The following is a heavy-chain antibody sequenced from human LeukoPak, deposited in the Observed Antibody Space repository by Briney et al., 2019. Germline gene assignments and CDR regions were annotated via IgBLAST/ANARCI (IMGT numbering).Heavy chain of an antibody. D-gene: IGHD3-10*01. CDR2: INGSGVNT. CDR3: ARAKPTMSMVRGVPLLREVAAFEL. CDR1: GFTFSSYG. Sequence: GGTLRLSCAASGFTFSSYGMTWVRQAPGKGLEWVSAINGSGVNTYYADPVKGRFTISRDNYKNTLYLQMNRLRFEDTAVYYCARAKPTMSMVRGVPLLREVAAFELWGQGTLVTVSS. V-gene: IGHV3-23*01. J-gene: IGHJ4*02.